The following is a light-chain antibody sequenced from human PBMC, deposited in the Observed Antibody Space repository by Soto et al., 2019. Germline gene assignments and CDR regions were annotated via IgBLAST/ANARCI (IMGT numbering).Light chain of an antibody. Sequence: EIVMTPCAATLSVSPGERATLSCRASRSVNIYLAWYQQKPGQAPRLLIFGASYRATGIPARFSGSGSGTEFNLTISSLQSEDFAVYFCQQYDDWLRLTFGGGTKVDIK. J-gene: IGKJ4*01. CDR2: GAS. V-gene: IGKV3D-15*01. CDR3: QQYDDWLRLT. CDR1: RSVNIY.